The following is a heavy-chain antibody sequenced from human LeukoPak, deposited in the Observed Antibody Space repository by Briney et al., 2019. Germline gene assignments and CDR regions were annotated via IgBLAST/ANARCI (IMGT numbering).Heavy chain of an antibody. CDR2: FSATDGST. CDR3: ARCQIAAAGTSAFDV. CDR1: GFSFSTYA. Sequence: GGSLRLSCAASGFSFSTYAMTWVRQAPGKGLEGVSAFSATDGSTQYAESVKGRFTISKDSTTNTLFLQINSLRAEDTAVYYCARCQIAAAGTSAFDVWGQGTMVTVSS. J-gene: IGHJ3*01. V-gene: IGHV3-23*01. D-gene: IGHD6-13*01.